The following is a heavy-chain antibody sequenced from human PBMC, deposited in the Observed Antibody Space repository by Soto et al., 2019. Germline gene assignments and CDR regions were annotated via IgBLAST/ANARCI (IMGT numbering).Heavy chain of an antibody. CDR3: ALFHYYDILTGYLSYYYYGMDV. CDR1: GGSISSGGYS. D-gene: IGHD3-9*01. V-gene: IGHV4-30-2*02. J-gene: IGHJ6*02. Sequence: SETLSLTCAVSGGSISSGGYSWSWIRQPPGKGLEWIGYIYHSGSTYYNPSLKSRVTISVDTSTSTAYMELRSLRSDDTAVYYCALFHYYDILTGYLSYYYYGMDVWGQGTTVTVSS. CDR2: IYHSGST.